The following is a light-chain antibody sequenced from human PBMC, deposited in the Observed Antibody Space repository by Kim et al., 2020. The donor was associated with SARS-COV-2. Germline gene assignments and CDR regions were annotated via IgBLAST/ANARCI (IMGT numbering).Light chain of an antibody. CDR2: ANS. Sequence: QSVLTQPPSVSGAPGQRVTISCTGSSSNIGAGSDVHWYQQVSGTAPKLLISANSNRPSGVPDRFSGSKSGTSASLAITGLQAEDEADYYCQSYDSSLRGRVFGGGTKLTVL. CDR3: QSYDSSLRGRV. CDR1: SSNIGAGSD. V-gene: IGLV1-40*01. J-gene: IGLJ2*01.